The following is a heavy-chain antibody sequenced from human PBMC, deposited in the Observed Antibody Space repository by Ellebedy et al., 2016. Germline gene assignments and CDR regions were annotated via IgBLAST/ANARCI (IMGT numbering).Heavy chain of an antibody. CDR2: IRSKANSYAT. D-gene: IGHD5-12*01. CDR1: GGSISSGD. V-gene: IGHV3-73*01. J-gene: IGHJ4*02. CDR3: TRPQARGDDY. Sequence: GGSLRLSCTVSGGSISSGDYYWSWIRQPPGKGLEWVGRIRSKANSYATAYAASVKGRFTISRDDSKNTAYLQMNSLKTEDTAVYYCTRPQARGDDYWGQGILVTVSS.